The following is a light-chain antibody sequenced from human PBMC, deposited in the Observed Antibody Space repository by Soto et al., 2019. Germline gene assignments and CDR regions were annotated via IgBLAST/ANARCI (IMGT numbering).Light chain of an antibody. J-gene: IGKJ5*01. CDR2: GAS. Sequence: EIVVTQSPATLSVSPGERATLSCRASQSVNTNFAWYQQKPGQAPRLLIYGASTRATGIPARFSGSGSGTDFTLTISSLEPEDFAVYYCQQRSNWITFGQGTRLEI. CDR1: QSVNTN. V-gene: IGKV3-11*01. CDR3: QQRSNWIT.